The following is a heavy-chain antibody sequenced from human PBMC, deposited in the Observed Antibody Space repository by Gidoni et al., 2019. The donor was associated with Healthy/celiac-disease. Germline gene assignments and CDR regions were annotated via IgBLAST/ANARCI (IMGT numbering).Heavy chain of an antibody. CDR1: GGSFSGYY. Sequence: QVQLQQWGAGLLKPSETLSLTCAVYGGSFSGYYWSWIRQPPGQGLEWIGEINHSGSTNYNPSLKSRVTISVDTSKNQFSLKLSSVTAADTAVYYCARLRAAAEPYYYYGMDVWGQGTTVTVSS. J-gene: IGHJ6*02. CDR3: ARLRAAAEPYYYYGMDV. V-gene: IGHV4-34*01. CDR2: INHSGST. D-gene: IGHD6-13*01.